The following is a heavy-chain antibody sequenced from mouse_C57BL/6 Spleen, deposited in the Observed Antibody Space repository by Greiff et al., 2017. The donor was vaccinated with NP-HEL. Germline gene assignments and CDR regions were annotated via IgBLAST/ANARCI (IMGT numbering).Heavy chain of an antibody. D-gene: IGHD1-1*01. J-gene: IGHJ2*01. CDR3: ARGTTVVAKGWDY. CDR2: IDPSDSYT. V-gene: IGHV1-50*01. CDR1: GYTFTSYW. Sequence: QVQLKQPGAELVKPGASVKLSCKASGYTFTSYWMQWVKQRPGQGLEWIGEIDPSDSYTNYNQKFKGKATLTVDTSSSTAYMQLSSLTSEDSAVYYCARGTTVVAKGWDYWGQGTTLTVSS.